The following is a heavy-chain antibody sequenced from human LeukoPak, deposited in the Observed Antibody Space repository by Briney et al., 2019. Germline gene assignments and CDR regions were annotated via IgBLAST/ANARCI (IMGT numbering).Heavy chain of an antibody. J-gene: IGHJ4*02. Sequence: PGGPLRLSCAASGFTFSTYAMSWVRQAPGTGLEWVSAISGSGGSTYYADSVKGRFTISRDNSKNTLYLQMNSLRAEDTAVYYCASDPTGELLRWGQGTLVTVSS. CDR1: GFTFSTYA. CDR3: ASDPTGELLR. D-gene: IGHD1-26*01. V-gene: IGHV3-23*01. CDR2: ISGSGGST.